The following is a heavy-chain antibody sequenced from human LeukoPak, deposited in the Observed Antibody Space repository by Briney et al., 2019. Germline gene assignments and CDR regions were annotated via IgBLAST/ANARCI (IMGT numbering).Heavy chain of an antibody. CDR3: AKAPMTTCRGAYCYPFDY. CDR1: GFTLSSYA. CDR2: ISHSGNT. J-gene: IGHJ4*02. Sequence: PGGSLRLSCAASGFTLSSYAMSWVRQAPGKGLEWVSAISHSGNTYHADSVKGRFTISRDSSKNTLFLQMNRLRPEDAAVYYCAKAPMTTCRGAYCYPFDYWGQGTPVTVSS. D-gene: IGHD2-21*01. V-gene: IGHV3-23*01.